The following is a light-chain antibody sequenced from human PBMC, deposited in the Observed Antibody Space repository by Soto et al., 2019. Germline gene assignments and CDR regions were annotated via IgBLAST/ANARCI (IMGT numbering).Light chain of an antibody. CDR3: QQSDTWPLT. Sequence: ETVMTQFPATLSVSPGERATLSCRASQYVSTNLAWYQQQPGQPPRLLIYDISNRATGIPARFSGSGSETEFALTTTSLQSEDFAVYYCQQSDTWPLTFGGGTKVEIK. CDR2: DIS. J-gene: IGKJ4*01. V-gene: IGKV3D-15*01. CDR1: QYVSTN.